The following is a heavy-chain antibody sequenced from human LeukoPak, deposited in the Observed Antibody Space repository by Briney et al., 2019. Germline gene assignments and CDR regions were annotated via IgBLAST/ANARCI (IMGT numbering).Heavy chain of an antibody. Sequence: GGSLRLSCAASGFTFSSYAMSWVRQAPGKGLEWVSVISAGGGRTYYADSVKGRFTISRDNSKNTLYLQMSSLRAEDTAVYYCAKERQNYGDYDYWGQGTLVTVSS. V-gene: IGHV3-23*01. CDR3: AKERQNYGDYDY. D-gene: IGHD4-17*01. CDR2: ISAGGGRT. CDR1: GFTFSSYA. J-gene: IGHJ4*02.